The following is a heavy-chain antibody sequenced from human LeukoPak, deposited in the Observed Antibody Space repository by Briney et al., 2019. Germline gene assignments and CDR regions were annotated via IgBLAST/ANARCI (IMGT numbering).Heavy chain of an antibody. D-gene: IGHD3-22*01. CDR3: GRLLNYDHLDY. Sequence: SGDPLKFSSKGSGYRLTNYWTAWARKMPGKGPGWMDIVYPGDSHPRYSPSFQGQVTISADKPIITAYLQWSSLKDSDIAMYYCGRLLNYDHLDYWGQGTLVTVSS. V-gene: IGHV5-51*01. J-gene: IGHJ4*02. CDR2: VYPGDSHP. CDR1: GYRLTNYW.